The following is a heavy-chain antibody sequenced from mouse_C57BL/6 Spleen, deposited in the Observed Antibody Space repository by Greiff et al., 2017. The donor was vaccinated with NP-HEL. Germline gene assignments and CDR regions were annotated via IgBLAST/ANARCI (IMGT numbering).Heavy chain of an antibody. Sequence: VQLQQPGAELVRPGTSVKLSCKASGYTFTSYWMHWVKQRPGQGLEWIGVIDPSDSYTNYNQKFKGKATLTVDTSSSTAYMQLSSLTSEDSAVYYCARSGGSSYPAWFAYWGQGTLVTVSA. D-gene: IGHD1-1*01. CDR1: GYTFTSYW. V-gene: IGHV1-59*01. J-gene: IGHJ3*01. CDR3: ARSGGSSYPAWFAY. CDR2: IDPSDSYT.